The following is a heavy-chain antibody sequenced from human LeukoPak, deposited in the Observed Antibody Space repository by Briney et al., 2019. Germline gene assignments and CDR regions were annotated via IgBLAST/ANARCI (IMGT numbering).Heavy chain of an antibody. D-gene: IGHD2-15*01. CDR1: GFTFSSYA. Sequence: QSGGSLRLSCAASGFTFSSYAMSWVRQAPGKGLEWVSAISGSGGSIYYADSVKGRFTISRDNSKNTLYLQMNSLRAEDTAVYYCAKVEGYCSGGSCYASDYWGQGTLVTVSS. J-gene: IGHJ4*02. CDR2: ISGSGGSI. CDR3: AKVEGYCSGGSCYASDY. V-gene: IGHV3-23*01.